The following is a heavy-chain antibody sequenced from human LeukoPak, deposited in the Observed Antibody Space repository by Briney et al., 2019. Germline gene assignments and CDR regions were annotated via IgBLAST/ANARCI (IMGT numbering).Heavy chain of an antibody. CDR2: INHSGST. D-gene: IGHD3-22*01. Sequence: SETLSLTCAVYGGSFSGYYWSWIRQPPGKGLEWIGEINHSGSTNYNPSLKSRVTISVDTSKNQFSLKLSSVTAADTAVYYCARGATYYYDSSPYFDYWGQGTLVTVSS. CDR1: GGSFSGYY. CDR3: ARGATYYYDSSPYFDY. J-gene: IGHJ4*02. V-gene: IGHV4-34*01.